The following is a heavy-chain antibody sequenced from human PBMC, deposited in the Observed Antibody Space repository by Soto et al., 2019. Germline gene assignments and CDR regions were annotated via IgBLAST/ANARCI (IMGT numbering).Heavy chain of an antibody. CDR3: STGRQMGY. D-gene: IGHD7-27*01. CDR1: GLTFSNYA. Sequence: EVQVLESGGDLVQPGGSLRLSCAASGLTFSNYAMTWVRQAPGKGLEWVSTISGSGDSIYYADSVKGLFTISRDNSKNTLSLQMNGLSADDSAVSYCSTGRQMGYCGQGTLVIVPS. V-gene: IGHV3-23*01. J-gene: IGHJ4*02. CDR2: ISGSGDSI.